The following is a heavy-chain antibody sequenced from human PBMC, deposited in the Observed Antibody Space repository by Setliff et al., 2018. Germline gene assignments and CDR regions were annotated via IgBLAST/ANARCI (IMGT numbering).Heavy chain of an antibody. CDR1: GYSFSNYW. D-gene: IGHD1-1*01. CDR3: VRDANDGLQH. Sequence: PGESLTISCKGSGYSFSNYWIGWVRQMPGKGLEWMGFIYPGDSDTRYSPSFQGQVTISADKSISTAYLQWSTLMASDTAIYYCVRDANDGLQHWGQGTLVTVSS. J-gene: IGHJ4*02. CDR2: IYPGDSDT. V-gene: IGHV5-51*01.